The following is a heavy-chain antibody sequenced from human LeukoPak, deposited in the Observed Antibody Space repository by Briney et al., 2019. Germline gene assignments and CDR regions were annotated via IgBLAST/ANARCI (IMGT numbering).Heavy chain of an antibody. D-gene: IGHD1-20*01. CDR1: GFTFSSHE. Sequence: VGLLRLSCAASGFTFSSHEMNWVRQAPGKGLEWVSYISGSGSTIYYTDSVKGRFTISRDNAKYSLYLQMNSLRAEDTAVYYCVRDPGITGTSYWGQGTLVTVSS. V-gene: IGHV3-48*03. J-gene: IGHJ4*02. CDR3: VRDPGITGTSY. CDR2: ISGSGSTI.